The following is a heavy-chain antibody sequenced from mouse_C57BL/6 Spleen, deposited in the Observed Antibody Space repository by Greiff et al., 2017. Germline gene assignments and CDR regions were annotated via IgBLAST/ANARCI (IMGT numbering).Heavy chain of an antibody. J-gene: IGHJ3*01. CDR3: ATTVVATGFAY. Sequence: EVKLIESGEGLVKPGGSLKLSCAASGFTFSSYALSWVRQTPEKRLEWVAFICSGGDYIYYADTVKGRFTISRDNARNTLYLQMSSLKSEDTAMYYCATTVVATGFAYWGQGTLVTVSA. V-gene: IGHV5S21*01. CDR2: ICSGGDYI. CDR1: GFTFSSYA. D-gene: IGHD1-1*01.